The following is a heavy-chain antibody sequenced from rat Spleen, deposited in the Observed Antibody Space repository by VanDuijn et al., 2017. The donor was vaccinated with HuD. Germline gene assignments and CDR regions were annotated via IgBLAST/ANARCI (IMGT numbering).Heavy chain of an antibody. D-gene: IGHD5-1*01. CDR2: ISSSSSYI. Sequence: EVQLVESGGGSVQPGRSLKLSCLASGFTFRNHGMNWIRQAPGKGLEWVASISSSSSYIYYADTVKGRFTISRENAKNTLYLQMTTLRSEDTALYYCARFTITGSSWYFDFWGPGTMVTVSS. J-gene: IGHJ1*01. CDR1: GFTFRNHG. V-gene: IGHV5-34*01. CDR3: ARFTITGSSWYFDF.